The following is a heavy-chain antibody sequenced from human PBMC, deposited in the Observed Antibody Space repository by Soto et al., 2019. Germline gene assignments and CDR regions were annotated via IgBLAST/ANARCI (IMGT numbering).Heavy chain of an antibody. CDR1: GFTFGDYA. J-gene: IGHJ4*02. CDR3: TSSGYSGYDLTAYYFDY. Sequence: PGGSLRLSCTASGFTFGDYAMSWVRQAPGKGLEWVGFIRSKAYGGTTEYAASVKGRFTISRGDSKSIAYLQMNSLKTEDTAVYYCTSSGYSGYDLTAYYFDYWGQGTLVTVSS. D-gene: IGHD5-12*01. V-gene: IGHV3-49*04. CDR2: IRSKAYGGTT.